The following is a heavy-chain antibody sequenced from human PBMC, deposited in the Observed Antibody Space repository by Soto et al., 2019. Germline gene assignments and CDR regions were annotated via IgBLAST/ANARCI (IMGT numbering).Heavy chain of an antibody. CDR2: IYYSGST. D-gene: IGHD3-10*01. CDR1: GGSISSGDYY. Sequence: QVQLQESGPGLVKPSQTLSLTCTVSGGSISSGDYYWSWIRQPPGKGLEWIGYIYYSGSTYYNPSLKSRVTISVDTSKNQFSLKLSSVTAADTAVYYCARVFLWFGELYSFDYWGQGTLVTVSS. V-gene: IGHV4-30-4*01. CDR3: ARVFLWFGELYSFDY. J-gene: IGHJ4*02.